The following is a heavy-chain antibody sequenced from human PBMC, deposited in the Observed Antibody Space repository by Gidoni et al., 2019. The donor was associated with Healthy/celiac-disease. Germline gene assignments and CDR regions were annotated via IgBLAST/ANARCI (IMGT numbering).Heavy chain of an antibody. D-gene: IGHD1-26*01. CDR3: ARGQELVGATYDY. CDR1: GYTFTSYD. V-gene: IGHV1-8*01. J-gene: IGHJ4*02. Sequence: PLVQSGAEVKKPGASVTVSCKASGYTFTSYDINWVRQAAGQGFEWMGWMNTNSGNTGYAQKFQGRVTMTRNTSISTAYMELSSLRAEDTAVYYCARGQELVGATYDYWGQGTLVTVSS. CDR2: MNTNSGNT.